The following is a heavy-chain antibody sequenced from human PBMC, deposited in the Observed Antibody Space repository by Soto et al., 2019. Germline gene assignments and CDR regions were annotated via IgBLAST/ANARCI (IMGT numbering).Heavy chain of an antibody. Sequence: GASLKVYWKASGGAFSRYAISWLRQAAGQGLEWMGGIIPIFGTANYAQKFQGRVTITADESTSTAYMELSSLRSEDTAVYYCARVGQVVRGVTHYYYYGMDVWGQGTTVTVSS. CDR1: GGAFSRYA. D-gene: IGHD3-10*01. CDR2: IIPIFGTA. J-gene: IGHJ6*02. V-gene: IGHV1-69*13. CDR3: ARVGQVVRGVTHYYYYGMDV.